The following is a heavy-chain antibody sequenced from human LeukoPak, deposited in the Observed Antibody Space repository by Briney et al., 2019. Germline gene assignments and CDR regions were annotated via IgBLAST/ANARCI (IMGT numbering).Heavy chain of an antibody. CDR1: GFTFDDYA. V-gene: IGHV3-9*01. Sequence: GRSLRLSCAASGFTFDDYAMHWVRQAPGKGLEWVSGISGDSGTIGYADSVKGRFTISRDNAKNSLYLQMNSLRAGDTSLYYCAGAYGGEYYYFDLWGRGTLVTVSS. CDR2: ISGDSGTI. J-gene: IGHJ2*01. D-gene: IGHD4/OR15-4a*01. CDR3: AGAYGGEYYYFDL.